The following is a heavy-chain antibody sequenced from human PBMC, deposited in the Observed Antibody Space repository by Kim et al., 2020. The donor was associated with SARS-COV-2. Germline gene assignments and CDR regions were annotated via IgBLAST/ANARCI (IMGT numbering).Heavy chain of an antibody. CDR3: ARDYGEGFYLDT. CDR1: GFDFKNYG. D-gene: IGHD7-27*01. Sequence: GGSLRLSCVASGFDFKNYGMHWVRQAPGKWLEWVAVTWFDGSKKFYGDSVRGRFTISRDNFKNTLFLQMDGLRADDTAVYYCARDYGEGFYLDTWGQGTLLLVSS. CDR2: TWFDGSKK. J-gene: IGHJ5*02. V-gene: IGHV3-33*08.